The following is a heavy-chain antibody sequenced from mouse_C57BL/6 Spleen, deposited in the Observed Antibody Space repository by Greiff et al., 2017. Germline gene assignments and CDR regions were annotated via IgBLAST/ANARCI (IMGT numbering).Heavy chain of an antibody. CDR2: IDPSDSYT. CDR1: GYTFTSYW. V-gene: IGHV1-69*01. J-gene: IGHJ4*01. D-gene: IGHD2-5*01. Sequence: QVQLQQPGAELVMPGASVKLSCKASGYTFTSYWMHWVKQRPGQGLEWIGEIDPSDSYTNSNQKFKGKSTLTVDKSSSTAYMQLSSLTSEDSAVYYCARWDYSNLYAMDYWGQGTSVTVSS. CDR3: ARWDYSNLYAMDY.